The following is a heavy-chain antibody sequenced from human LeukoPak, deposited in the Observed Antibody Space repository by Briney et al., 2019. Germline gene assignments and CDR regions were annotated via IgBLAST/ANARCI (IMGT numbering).Heavy chain of an antibody. J-gene: IGHJ4*02. CDR1: GGSISSGGYY. Sequence: PSQTLSLTCTVSGGSISSGGYYWSWIRQHPGKGLEWIGYIHYSGSTYYNPSLKSRVTISVDTSKHQFSLKLSSVTAADTAVYYCARVGYNYGIDYWGQGTLVTVSS. V-gene: IGHV4-31*03. D-gene: IGHD5-18*01. CDR3: ARVGYNYGIDY. CDR2: IHYSGST.